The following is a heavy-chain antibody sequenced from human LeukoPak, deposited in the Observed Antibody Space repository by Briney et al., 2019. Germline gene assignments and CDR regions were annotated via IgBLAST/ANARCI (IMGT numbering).Heavy chain of an antibody. CDR2: ISGGGGDT. D-gene: IGHD1-26*01. V-gene: IGHV3-23*01. J-gene: IGHJ4*02. CDR1: GFTFSIYA. Sequence: PGGSLRLSCAASGFTFSIYAMSWVRQAPGKGLEWVSGISGGGGDTYYTDSVKGRFTISRDNSKNTLDLQMNSLRAEDTAVYYCAKGRGFTVGATKAYWGQGTLVSVSS. CDR3: AKGRGFTVGATKAY.